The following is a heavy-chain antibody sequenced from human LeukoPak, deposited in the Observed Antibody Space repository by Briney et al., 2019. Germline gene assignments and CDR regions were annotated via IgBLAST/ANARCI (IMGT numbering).Heavy chain of an antibody. CDR1: GGSISSSNW. J-gene: IGHJ2*01. D-gene: IGHD3-10*01. CDR2: IYHSGST. Sequence: SETLSLTCAVSGGSISSSNWWSWIRQPPGKGLEWIGEIYHSGSTNYNPSLKSRVTISVDKSKTQFSLKLSSVTAADTAVYYCARRPSAMVRGWYFDLWGRGTLVTVSS. CDR3: ARRPSAMVRGWYFDL. V-gene: IGHV4-4*02.